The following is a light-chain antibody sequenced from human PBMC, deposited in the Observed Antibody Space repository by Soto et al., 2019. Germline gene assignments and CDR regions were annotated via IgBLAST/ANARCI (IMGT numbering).Light chain of an antibody. V-gene: IGLV2-14*01. CDR3: SSYTSSSTLGYV. J-gene: IGLJ1*01. Sequence: QSALTQPASVSGSPGQSITISCTGTSSDVGGYNYVSWYQQHPGKAPKLMIYEVSNRPSGVSNRFSGSKSGNMASLTISGLQAEDEADYYCSSYTSSSTLGYVFGTGTKVTVL. CDR1: SSDVGGYNY. CDR2: EVS.